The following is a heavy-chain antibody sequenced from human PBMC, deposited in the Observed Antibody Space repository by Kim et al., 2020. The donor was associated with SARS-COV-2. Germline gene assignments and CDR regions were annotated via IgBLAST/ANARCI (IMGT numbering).Heavy chain of an antibody. Sequence: SVKVSCKASGGTFSSYAISWVRQAPGQGLEWMGRIIPILGIANYAQKFQGRVTITADKSTSTAYMELSSLRSEDTTVYYCARDGVSQQWLVGPFYFDYW. CDR1: GGTFSSYA. CDR2: IIPILGIA. CDR3: ARDGVSQQWLVGPFYFDY. J-gene: IGHJ4*01. D-gene: IGHD6-19*01. V-gene: IGHV1-69*04.